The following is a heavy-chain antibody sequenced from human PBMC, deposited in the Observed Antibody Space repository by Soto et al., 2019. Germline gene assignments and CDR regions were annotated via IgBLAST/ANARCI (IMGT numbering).Heavy chain of an antibody. J-gene: IGHJ6*04. CDR1: GFTFSYFG. Sequence: GGSLRLSCAASGFTFSYFGMHWVRQAPGKGLVWVAVISYDGSNKYIVDSVKGRFTISRDNSKNTLYLQMNSLRAEDTAVYYCATDQNPLTISSSDVWGKGTTVTVSS. CDR2: ISYDGSNK. V-gene: IGHV3-30*03. CDR3: ATDQNPLTISSSDV. D-gene: IGHD3-3*01.